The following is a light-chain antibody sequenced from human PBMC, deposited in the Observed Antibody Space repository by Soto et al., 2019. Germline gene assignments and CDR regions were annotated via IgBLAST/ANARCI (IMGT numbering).Light chain of an antibody. CDR3: QQYGSSGT. V-gene: IGKV3-20*01. J-gene: IGKJ1*01. CDR2: GAS. Sequence: EIVLTQSPGTLSLSPGEIATLSCWASQSVSNNYLAWCQQKPGQAPRLLIYGASNRATGIPDRFSGSGSGTDFTLTISRLEPEDFAVYYCQQYGSSGTFGQGTKVDIK. CDR1: QSVSNNY.